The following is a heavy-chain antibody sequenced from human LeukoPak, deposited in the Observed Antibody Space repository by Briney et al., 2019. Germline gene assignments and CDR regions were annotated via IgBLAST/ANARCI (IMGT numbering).Heavy chain of an antibody. Sequence: SVKVSCKASGGTFSSYAISWVRQAPGQGLEWMGGIIPIFGTANYAQKFQGRVTITADESTSTAYMELSSLRSEDTAVYYCARLGYSNYEGPYFDYWGQGTLVTVSS. CDR3: ARLGYSNYEGPYFDY. CDR1: GGTFSSYA. J-gene: IGHJ4*02. V-gene: IGHV1-69*13. D-gene: IGHD4-11*01. CDR2: IIPIFGTA.